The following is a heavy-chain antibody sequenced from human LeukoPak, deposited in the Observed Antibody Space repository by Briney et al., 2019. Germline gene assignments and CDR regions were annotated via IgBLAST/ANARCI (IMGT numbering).Heavy chain of an antibody. CDR1: GGTFSSYA. J-gene: IGHJ5*02. Sequence: SVKVSCKASGGTFSSYAISWVRQAPGQGLEWMGGIIPIFGTANYAQKFQGRVTMTTDTSTSTAYMELRSLRSDDTAVYYCARVVVPAALYNWFDPWGQGTLVTVSS. CDR2: IIPIFGTA. V-gene: IGHV1-69*05. D-gene: IGHD2-2*01. CDR3: ARVVVPAALYNWFDP.